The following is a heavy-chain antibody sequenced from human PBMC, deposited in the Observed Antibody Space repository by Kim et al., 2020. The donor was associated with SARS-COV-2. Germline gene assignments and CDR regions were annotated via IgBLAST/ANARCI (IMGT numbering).Heavy chain of an antibody. Sequence: ASVKVSCKASGYTFTSYAMHWVRQAPGQRLEWMGWINAGNGNTKYSQKFQGRVTITRDTSASTAYMELSSLRSEDTAVYYCVRGLYSSSDNDWFDPWGQGTLVTVSS. CDR3: VRGLYSSSDNDWFDP. V-gene: IGHV1-3*01. CDR2: INAGNGNT. CDR1: GYTFTSYA. J-gene: IGHJ5*02. D-gene: IGHD6-13*01.